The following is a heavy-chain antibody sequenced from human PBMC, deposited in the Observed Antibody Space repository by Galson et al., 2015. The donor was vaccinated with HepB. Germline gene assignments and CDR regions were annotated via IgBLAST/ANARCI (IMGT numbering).Heavy chain of an antibody. CDR3: ARGSRGSEIVVVIPDDY. J-gene: IGHJ4*02. V-gene: IGHV1-69*13. CDR2: IIPIFGTA. CDR1: GGTFSSYA. D-gene: IGHD2-21*01. Sequence: SVKVSCKASGGTFSSYAISWVRRAPGQGLEWMGGIIPIFGTANYAQKFQGRVTITADESTSTAYMELSSLRSEDTAVYYCARGSRGSEIVVVIPDDYWGQGALVTVSS.